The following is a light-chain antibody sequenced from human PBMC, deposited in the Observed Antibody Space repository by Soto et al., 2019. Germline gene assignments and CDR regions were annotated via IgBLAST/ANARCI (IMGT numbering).Light chain of an antibody. Sequence: EIVMTQSPATLSVSPGERATLSCRASQSVSSNLAWYQQKPGQAPRLLIYGASTRATGIPARFSGSGSGAKFTLTISSLQSEDFAVYYWQQYNNWPRTFGQGTKVDIK. CDR2: GAS. CDR1: QSVSSN. CDR3: QQYNNWPRT. J-gene: IGKJ1*01. V-gene: IGKV3-15*01.